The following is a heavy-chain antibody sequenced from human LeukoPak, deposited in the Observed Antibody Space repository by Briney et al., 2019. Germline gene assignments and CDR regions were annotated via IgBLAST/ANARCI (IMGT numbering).Heavy chain of an antibody. CDR3: AKDFYDSSGSRYDY. J-gene: IGHJ4*02. Sequence: GGSLRLSCTASGFAFSSYAMSWVRQAPGVGLEWVSAIDGGGGRTWHADSVRGRFTISRDNSKNTLFMQMYSLRAEDTAVYYCAKDFYDSSGSRYDYWGQGTLVTVSS. V-gene: IGHV3-23*01. CDR1: GFAFSSYA. CDR2: IDGGGGRT. D-gene: IGHD3-22*01.